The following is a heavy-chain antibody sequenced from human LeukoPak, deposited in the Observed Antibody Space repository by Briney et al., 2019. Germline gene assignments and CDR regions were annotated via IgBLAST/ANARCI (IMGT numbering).Heavy chain of an antibody. CDR1: GFTFDDYA. CDR3: ARDPEYCSGGSCYRYNWFDP. Sequence: GGSLRLSCAASGFTFDDYAMHWVRQAPGKGLEWVSGISWNSGSIGYADSVKGRFTISRDNAKNSLFLQMNSLRAEGTALYYCARDPEYCSGGSCYRYNWFDPWGQGTLVTVSS. CDR2: ISWNSGSI. J-gene: IGHJ5*02. D-gene: IGHD2-15*01. V-gene: IGHV3-9*01.